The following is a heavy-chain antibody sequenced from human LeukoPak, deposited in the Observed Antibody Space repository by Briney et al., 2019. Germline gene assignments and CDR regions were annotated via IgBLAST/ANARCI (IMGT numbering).Heavy chain of an antibody. CDR3: ARARYSSSWYIPYYGMDV. D-gene: IGHD6-13*01. J-gene: IGHJ6*02. V-gene: IGHV1-18*01. CDR2: ISAYNGNT. CDR1: GYTFTSYD. Sequence: ASVKVSCKASGYTFTSYDINWVRQATGQGLEWMGWISAYNGNTNYAQKLQGRVTMTTDTSTSTAYMELRSLRSDDTAVYYCARARYSSSWYIPYYGMDVWGQGTTVTVSS.